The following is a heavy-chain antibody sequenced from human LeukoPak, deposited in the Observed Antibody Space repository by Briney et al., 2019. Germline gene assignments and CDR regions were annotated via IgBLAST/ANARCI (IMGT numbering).Heavy chain of an antibody. CDR1: GYTFTSYD. CDR2: MNPNSGNA. J-gene: IGHJ4*02. D-gene: IGHD3-22*01. V-gene: IGHV1-8*01. Sequence: GASVKVSCKASGYTFTSYDINWVRQATGQGLEWMGWMNPNSGNAGYAQKFQGRVTMTRNTSISTAYMELSSLRSEDTAVYYCARGAYYYDSSGYNFDYWGQGTLVTVSS. CDR3: ARGAYYYDSSGYNFDY.